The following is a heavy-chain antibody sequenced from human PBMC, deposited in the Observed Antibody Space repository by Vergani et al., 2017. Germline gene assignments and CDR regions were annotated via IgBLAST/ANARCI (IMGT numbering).Heavy chain of an antibody. D-gene: IGHD3-10*02. J-gene: IGHJ6*02. CDR1: GYSFTSYW. Sequence: EVQLVQSGAEVKKPGESLKISCKGSGYSFTSYWIGWVRQMPGKGLEWMGIIYPGDSDTRYSPSFQGQVTISADKSISTAYLQWSSLKASDTAMYYCARHPTECSGSYYTTKYYYYYYGMDVWGQGTTVTVSS. V-gene: IGHV5-51*01. CDR3: ARHPTECSGSYYTTKYYYYYYGMDV. CDR2: IYPGDSDT.